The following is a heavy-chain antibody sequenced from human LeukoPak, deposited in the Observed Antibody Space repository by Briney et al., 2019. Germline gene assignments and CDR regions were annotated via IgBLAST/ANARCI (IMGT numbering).Heavy chain of an antibody. D-gene: IGHD3-16*01. Sequence: SETLSLTCTVSGGSISSSSYYWGWIRQPPGKGLEWIGSINYSGSTYYNPSLKSRVTISVDTSKNQFSLKLSSVTAADTAVYYCARERGGTATDWYFDLWGRGTLVTVSS. CDR2: INYSGST. CDR3: ARERGGTATDWYFDL. J-gene: IGHJ2*01. V-gene: IGHV4-39*07. CDR1: GGSISSSSYY.